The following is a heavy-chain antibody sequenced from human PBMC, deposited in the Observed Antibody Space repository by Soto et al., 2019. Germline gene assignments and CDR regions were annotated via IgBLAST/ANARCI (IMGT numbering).Heavy chain of an antibody. CDR3: ASVVGATTGADY. J-gene: IGHJ4*02. V-gene: IGHV4-39*01. CDR1: GGSISSSSYY. CDR2: IYYSGST. Sequence: QLQLQESGPGLVKPSETLSLSCTVSGGSISSSSYYWAWIRQPPGKGLEWIASIYYSGSTYYNPSPKRRATISVDTSKTQFSLKLSSVTAADTAVYYCASVVGATTGADYWGQGTLVIVSS. D-gene: IGHD1-26*01.